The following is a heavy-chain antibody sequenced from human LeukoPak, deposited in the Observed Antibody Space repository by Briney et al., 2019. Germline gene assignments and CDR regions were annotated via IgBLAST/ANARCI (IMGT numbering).Heavy chain of an antibody. CDR3: PTTPNFGSGYPRYFFDY. J-gene: IGHJ4*01. Sequence: SETLSLTCTVSGGSISSSSYYWGWIRQPPGKGLEWIGIIYYSGSTYYNPSLKSRVTLSVDTSKNQFSLKLSSVTAADTAVYICPTTPNFGSGYPRYFFDYWGHRILVTASP. CDR1: GGSISSSSYY. CDR2: IYYSGST. D-gene: IGHD3-22*01. V-gene: IGHV4-39*07.